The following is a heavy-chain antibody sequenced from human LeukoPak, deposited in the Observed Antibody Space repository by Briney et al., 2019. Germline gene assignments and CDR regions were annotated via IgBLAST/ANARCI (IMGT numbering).Heavy chain of an antibody. CDR3: ASASAANYDILTGYYYYYYMDV. CDR2: INHSGST. D-gene: IGHD3-9*01. Sequence: PSETLSLTCTVSGDSISSSNYYWGWIRQPPGKGLEWIGEINHSGSTNYNPSLKSRVTISVDTSKNQFSLKLSSVTAADTAVYYCASASAANYDILTGYYYYYYMDVWGKGTTVTVSS. CDR1: GDSISSSNYY. V-gene: IGHV4-39*07. J-gene: IGHJ6*03.